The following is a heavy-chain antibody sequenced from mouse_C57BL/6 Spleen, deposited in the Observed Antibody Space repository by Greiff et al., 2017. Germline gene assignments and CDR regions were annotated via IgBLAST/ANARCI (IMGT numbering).Heavy chain of an antibody. CDR2: IRNKANGYTT. Sequence: EVQLVESGGGLVQPGGSLSLSCAASRFTFTDYYMSWVRQPPGKALEWLGFIRNKANGYTTEYSASVKGRFTISRDNSQSILYLQMNALRAEDSATYYCARYGSSPAWFAYWGQGTLVTVSA. V-gene: IGHV7-3*01. D-gene: IGHD1-1*01. CDR1: RFTFTDYY. CDR3: ARYGSSPAWFAY. J-gene: IGHJ3*01.